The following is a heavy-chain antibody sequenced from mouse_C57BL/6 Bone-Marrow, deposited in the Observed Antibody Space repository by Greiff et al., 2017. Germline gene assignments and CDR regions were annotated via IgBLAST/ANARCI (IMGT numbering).Heavy chain of an antibody. CDR1: GYTFTSYG. J-gene: IGHJ3*01. V-gene: IGHV1-81*01. CDR3: SMLYGNYVAWFAY. Sequence: VQLQQSGAELARPGASVKLSCKASGYTFTSYGISWVKQRTGQGLEWIGEIYPRSGNTYYNEKFKGKATLTADKSSSTAYMELRSLTSEYSAVYFCSMLYGNYVAWFAYWGQGTLVTVSA. CDR2: IYPRSGNT. D-gene: IGHD2-1*01.